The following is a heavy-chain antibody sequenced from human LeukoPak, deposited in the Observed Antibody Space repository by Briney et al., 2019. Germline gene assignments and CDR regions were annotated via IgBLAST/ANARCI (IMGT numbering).Heavy chain of an antibody. D-gene: IGHD1-7*01. J-gene: IGHJ5*02. Sequence: GSLRLSCAASGFAFSSYSMNWVRQPPGKGLEWIGSIYYSGSTYYNPSLKSRVTISVDTSKNQFSLKLSSVTAADTAVYYCARLGGAWITGTTNWFDPWGQGTLVTVSS. CDR2: IYYSGST. CDR1: GFAFSSYSMN. CDR3: ARLGGAWITGTTNWFDP. V-gene: IGHV4-39*01.